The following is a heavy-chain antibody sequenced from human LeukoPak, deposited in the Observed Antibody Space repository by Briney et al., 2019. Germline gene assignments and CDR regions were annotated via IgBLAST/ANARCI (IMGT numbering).Heavy chain of an antibody. CDR3: ARGDEAYCGGDCYDAFDM. Sequence: GASVKVSCKASGGTFSSYAISWVRQAPGQGLEWMGGIIPIFGTANSAQKFQGRVTITEDKSTSTAYMELSSLRSEDTVVYCCARGDEAYCGGDCYDAFDMWGKGTMVSVSS. V-gene: IGHV1-69*06. CDR2: IIPIFGTA. CDR1: GGTFSSYA. J-gene: IGHJ3*02. D-gene: IGHD2-21*02.